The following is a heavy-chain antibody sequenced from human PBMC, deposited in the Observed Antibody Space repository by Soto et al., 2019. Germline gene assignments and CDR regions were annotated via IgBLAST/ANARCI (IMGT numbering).Heavy chain of an antibody. Sequence: QVQLVQSGAEVKKPGSSVKVSCKASGGTFSSYAISWVRQAPGQGLEWMGGIIPIFGTANYAQKFQGRVTITADESTSTAYMELSSLRSEDTAVYCCARSRVTYYYDRSAFDIWGQGTMVTVSS. V-gene: IGHV1-69*01. CDR2: IIPIFGTA. CDR1: GGTFSSYA. J-gene: IGHJ3*02. D-gene: IGHD3-22*01. CDR3: ARSRVTYYYDRSAFDI.